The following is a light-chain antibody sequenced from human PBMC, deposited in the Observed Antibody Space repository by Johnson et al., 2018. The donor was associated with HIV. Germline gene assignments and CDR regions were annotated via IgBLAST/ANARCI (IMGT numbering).Light chain of an antibody. CDR2: END. CDR1: SSDMGNYA. J-gene: IGLJ1*01. V-gene: IGLV1-51*02. Sequence: QSVLTQPPSVSAAPGQKVTISCYGSSSDMGNYAVSWYQQFPGKAPKLLIYENDKRPSGIPDRFSGSKSGTSATLGITGLQTGDEADYYCGTWDTSLSDGGVFGSGTKVTFL. CDR3: GTWDTSLSDGGV.